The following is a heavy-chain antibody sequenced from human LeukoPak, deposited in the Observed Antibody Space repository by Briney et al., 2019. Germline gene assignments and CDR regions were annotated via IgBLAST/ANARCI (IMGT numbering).Heavy chain of an antibody. V-gene: IGHV4-34*01. D-gene: IGHD2-2*01. Sequence: SETLSLTCAVYGESFSGYYWSWIRQPPGKGLEWIGEINHSGSTNYNPSLKSRVTISVDTSKNQFSLKLSSVTAADTAVYYCARVVPAAVNPWGQGTLVTVSS. CDR3: ARVVPAAVNP. CDR2: INHSGST. CDR1: GESFSGYY. J-gene: IGHJ5*02.